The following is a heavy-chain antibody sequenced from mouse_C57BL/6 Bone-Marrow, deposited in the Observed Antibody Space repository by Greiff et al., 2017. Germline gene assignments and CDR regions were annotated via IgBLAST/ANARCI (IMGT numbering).Heavy chain of an antibody. Sequence: QVQLKQSGAELVRPGASVTLSCKASGYTFTDYEMHWVKQTPVHGLEWIGAIDPETGGTAYNQKFKGKAILTADKYSSTAYMELRSLTSEDSAVYYCTRRKGLGAMDYWGQGTSVTVSS. J-gene: IGHJ4*01. CDR2: IDPETGGT. CDR1: GYTFTDYE. D-gene: IGHD3-1*01. CDR3: TRRKGLGAMDY. V-gene: IGHV1-15*01.